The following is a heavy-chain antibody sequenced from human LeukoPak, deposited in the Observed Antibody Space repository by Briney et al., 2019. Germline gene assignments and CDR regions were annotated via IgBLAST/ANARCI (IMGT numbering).Heavy chain of an antibody. CDR2: ISYDGNNK. V-gene: IGHV3-30*04. J-gene: IGHJ4*02. D-gene: IGHD6-13*01. CDR3: ASADSSLLTRGFLFDY. Sequence: GPLRLSCAASGFTFNSYAMHWVRQAPGKGLEWVAVISYDGNNKYYADSVKGRFTISRDNSKNTLYLEMNSLRAEDTAVYYCASADSSLLTRGFLFDYWGQGTLVTVSS. CDR1: GFTFNSYA.